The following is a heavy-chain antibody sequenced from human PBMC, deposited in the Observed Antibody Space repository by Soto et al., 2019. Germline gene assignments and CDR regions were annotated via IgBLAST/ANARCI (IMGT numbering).Heavy chain of an antibody. CDR2: ISYDGSNK. CDR1: GFTFSSYG. D-gene: IGHD3-10*01. Sequence: QVQLVESGGGVVQPGRSLRLSCAASGFTFSSYGMHWVRQAPGKGLEWVAVISYDGSNKYYADSVKGRFTIARDNSKNTLYLQMNSLRAEDTAVYYSAKDQLRGVPGLITYYYGMDVWGQGTTVTVSS. CDR3: AKDQLRGVPGLITYYYGMDV. V-gene: IGHV3-30*18. J-gene: IGHJ6*02.